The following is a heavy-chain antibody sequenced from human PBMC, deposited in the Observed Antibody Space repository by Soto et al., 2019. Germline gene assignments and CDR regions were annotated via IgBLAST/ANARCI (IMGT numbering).Heavy chain of an antibody. D-gene: IGHD6-6*01. Sequence: SVKVSCKASGGTFSSYAISWVRQAPGQGLEWMGGIIPIFGTANYAQKFQGRVTITADESTSTAYMELSSLRSEDTAVYYCARIAALGEDYYYGMDVWGQGTTVTVS. V-gene: IGHV1-69*13. J-gene: IGHJ6*02. CDR3: ARIAALGEDYYYGMDV. CDR2: IIPIFGTA. CDR1: GGTFSSYA.